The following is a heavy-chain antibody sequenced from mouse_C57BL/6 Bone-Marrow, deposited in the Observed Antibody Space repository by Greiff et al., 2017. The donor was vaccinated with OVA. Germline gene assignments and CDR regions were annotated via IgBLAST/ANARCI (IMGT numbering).Heavy chain of an antibody. D-gene: IGHD2-1*01. J-gene: IGHJ3*01. CDR3: ARGRASVYGNSFAY. CDR1: GYTFTDYY. CDR2: INPNNGGT. Sequence: EVQLQQSGPELVKPGASVKISCKASGYTFTDYYMNWVKQSHGKSLEWIGDINPNNGGTSYNQKFKGKATLTVDKSSSTAYMELRSLTSEDSAVYYCARGRASVYGNSFAYWGQGTLVTVSA. V-gene: IGHV1-26*01.